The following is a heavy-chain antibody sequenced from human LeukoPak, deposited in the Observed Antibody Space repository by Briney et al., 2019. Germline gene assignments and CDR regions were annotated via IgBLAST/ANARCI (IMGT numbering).Heavy chain of an antibody. Sequence: EASVKVSCKASGYTFTGYYMHWVRQAPGQGLEWMGWINPDSGGTNYAQKFQGRVTMTRDTSISTAYMELGRLRSDDTAVYYCARSLWWSKIDAFDIWGQGTMVTVSS. V-gene: IGHV1-2*02. CDR2: INPDSGGT. CDR1: GYTFTGYY. CDR3: ARSLWWSKIDAFDI. D-gene: IGHD2-21*01. J-gene: IGHJ3*02.